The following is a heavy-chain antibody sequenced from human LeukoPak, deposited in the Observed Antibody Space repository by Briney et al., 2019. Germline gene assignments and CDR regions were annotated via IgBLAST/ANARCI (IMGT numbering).Heavy chain of an antibody. CDR1: GGSISSYY. D-gene: IGHD3-3*01. J-gene: IGHJ4*02. CDR2: IYYSGST. Sequence: SETLSLTCTVSGGSISSYYWSWIRQPPGKGLEWIRYIYYSGSTNYNPSLKSRVTISVDTSKNQFSLKLSSVTAADTAVYYCARGTPYYDFWSGLAADYWGQGTLVTVSS. V-gene: IGHV4-59*01. CDR3: ARGTPYYDFWSGLAADY.